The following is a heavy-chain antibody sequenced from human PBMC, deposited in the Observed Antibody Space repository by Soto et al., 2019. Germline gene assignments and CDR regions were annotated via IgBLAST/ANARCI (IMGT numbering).Heavy chain of an antibody. CDR2: IYHSGST. CDR1: GGSISSGGYS. Sequence: PSETLSLTCAVSGGSISSGGYSWSWIRQPPGKGLDWIGYIYHSGSTYYNSSLKSRVTISADRSKNQFSLQLSSVTAADTAVYYCDRGTSRDAYKMHAFDIWGHGTMVTVSS. V-gene: IGHV4-30-2*01. D-gene: IGHD1-7*01. CDR3: DRGTSRDAYKMHAFDI. J-gene: IGHJ3*02.